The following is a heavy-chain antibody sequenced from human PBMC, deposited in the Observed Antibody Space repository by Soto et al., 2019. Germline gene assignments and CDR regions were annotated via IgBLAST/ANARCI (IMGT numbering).Heavy chain of an antibody. CDR3: AKGYIYGVLAPLGY. CDR2: ISWNSGII. CDR1: GFTFDDYA. J-gene: IGHJ4*02. D-gene: IGHD5-18*01. Sequence: EVQLVESGGGLVQPGRSLRLSCAASGFTFDDYAMHWVRQAPGKGLEWVSGISWNSGIIDYADSVKGRFTISRDNAKNSLYLQMNSLRAEDTDLYYCAKGYIYGVLAPLGYWGQGTLVTVSS. V-gene: IGHV3-9*01.